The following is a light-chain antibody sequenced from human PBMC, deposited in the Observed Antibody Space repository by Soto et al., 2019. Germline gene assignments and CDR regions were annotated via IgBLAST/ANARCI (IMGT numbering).Light chain of an antibody. V-gene: IGKV3-11*01. J-gene: IGKJ5*01. CDR3: QQRNIWPPVT. CDR1: PSVTNY. CDR2: GAF. Sequence: EIVLTQSPATLSLSPVERATLSCMASPSVTNYLAWYQQKPGQPPRLLIYGAFNRAAGIPARFSGSGSGTDFTLTISSLEPEDSAVYYCQQRNIWPPVTFGQGTRLEI.